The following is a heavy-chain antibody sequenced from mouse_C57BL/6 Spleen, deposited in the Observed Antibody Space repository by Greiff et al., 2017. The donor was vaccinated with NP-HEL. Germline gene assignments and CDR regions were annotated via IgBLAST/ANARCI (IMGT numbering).Heavy chain of an antibody. CDR1: GYTFTSYW. Sequence: VQLQQPGAELVKPGASVKVSCKASGYTFTSYWMHWVKQRPGQGLEWIGRIHPSDSDTNYNQKFKGKATLTVDKSSSTAYMQLSSLTSEDSAVYYCAIREIYYDYDGFAYWGQGTLVTVSA. CDR3: AIREIYYDYDGFAY. D-gene: IGHD2-4*01. CDR2: IHPSDSDT. V-gene: IGHV1-74*01. J-gene: IGHJ3*01.